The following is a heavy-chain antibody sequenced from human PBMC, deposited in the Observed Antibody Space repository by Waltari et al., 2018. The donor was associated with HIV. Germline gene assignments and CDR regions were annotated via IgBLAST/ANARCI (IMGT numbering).Heavy chain of an antibody. CDR1: GCSISTGSSS. CDR3: ARGRFEGYILYYYYGMDV. CDR2: IYSSGNT. J-gene: IGHJ6*02. Sequence: QVQLQESGPGLVKPSQTLSPTCTVPGCSISTGSSSWNWIRQPAGRGLDWIGRIYSSGNTNYNPSLKSRVTISVDTSKNQFSLKLSSVTAADTAVYYCARGRFEGYILYYYYGMDVWGQGTTVSVSS. V-gene: IGHV4-61*02. D-gene: IGHD5-12*01.